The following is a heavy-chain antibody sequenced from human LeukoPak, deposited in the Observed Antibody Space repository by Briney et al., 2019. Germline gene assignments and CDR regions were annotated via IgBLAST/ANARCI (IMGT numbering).Heavy chain of an antibody. CDR1: GFTFSSYG. J-gene: IGHJ4*02. CDR3: AGRGSGSYFDY. CDR2: ISGSGGST. V-gene: IGHV3-23*01. D-gene: IGHD3-10*01. Sequence: GGSLRLSCAASGFTFSSYGMSWVRQAPGKGLEWVSGISGSGGSTYYADSVKGRFTISRDNSKNTLYLQMNSLRAEDTAIYYCAGRGSGSYFDYWGQGTLVTVSS.